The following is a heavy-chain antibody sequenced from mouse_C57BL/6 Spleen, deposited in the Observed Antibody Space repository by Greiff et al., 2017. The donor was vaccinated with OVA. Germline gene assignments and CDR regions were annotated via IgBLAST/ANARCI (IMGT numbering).Heavy chain of an antibody. D-gene: IGHD4-1*01. CDR3: ARAGGTRYAMDY. J-gene: IGHJ4*01. CDR1: GYTFTSYW. V-gene: IGHV1-69*01. CDR2: IDPSDSYT. Sequence: QVQLQQPGAELVMPGASVKLSCKASGYTFTSYWMHWVKQRPGQGLEWIGEIDPSDSYTNYNQKFKGKSTLTVDKSSSTAYMQLSSLKSEDSAVYYCARAGGTRYAMDYWGQGTSVTVSS.